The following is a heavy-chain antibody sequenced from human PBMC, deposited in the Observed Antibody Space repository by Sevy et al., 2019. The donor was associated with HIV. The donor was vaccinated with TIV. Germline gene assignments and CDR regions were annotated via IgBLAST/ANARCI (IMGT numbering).Heavy chain of an antibody. J-gene: IGHJ4*02. V-gene: IGHV3-30-3*01. CDR3: ARDLSLGYCTNGVCHPDY. Sequence: GGSLRLSCAASGFSFSSYAMHWVRQAPGKGLEWVAVISYDGSNKYYADSVKGRFTISRDKSKNTLYLQMNSLRTGDSAVYYCARDLSLGYCTNGVCHPDYWGQGTLVTVSS. CDR2: ISYDGSNK. CDR1: GFSFSSYA. D-gene: IGHD2-8*01.